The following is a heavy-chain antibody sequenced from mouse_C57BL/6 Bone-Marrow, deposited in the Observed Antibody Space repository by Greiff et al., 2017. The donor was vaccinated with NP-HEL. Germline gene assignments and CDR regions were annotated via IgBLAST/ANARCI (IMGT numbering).Heavy chain of an antibody. CDR1: GYTFTSYG. CDR2: MYPRSGNT. D-gene: IGHD2-4*01. J-gene: IGHJ3*01. V-gene: IGHV1-81*01. CDR3: ARQIYYDYEGFAY. Sequence: VQLQQSGAELARPGASVKLSCKASGYTFTSYGISWVKQRTGQGLEWIGEMYPRSGNTYYNEKFKGKATLTADKSSSTAYMELRSLTSEDSAVYFCARQIYYDYEGFAYWGQGTLVTVSA.